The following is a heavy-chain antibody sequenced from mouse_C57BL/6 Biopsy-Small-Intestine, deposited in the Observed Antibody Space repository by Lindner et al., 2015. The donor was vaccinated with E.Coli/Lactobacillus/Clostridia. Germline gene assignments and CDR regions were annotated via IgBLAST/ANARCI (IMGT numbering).Heavy chain of an antibody. Sequence: VQLQESGPELVKPGASVKIPCKASGYTFTDYSMDWVKQSHGKSLEWIGDINPNSGGTIYNQKFKDKATLTVDKSSSTAYMEVRSLTSEDTAVYFCARRERRSLFYAMDFWGQGTSVTVSS. J-gene: IGHJ4*01. V-gene: IGHV1-18*01. CDR1: GYTFTDYS. CDR2: INPNSGGT. CDR3: ARRERRSLFYAMDF.